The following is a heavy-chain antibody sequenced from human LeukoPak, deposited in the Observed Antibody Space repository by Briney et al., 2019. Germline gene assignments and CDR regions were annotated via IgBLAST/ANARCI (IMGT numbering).Heavy chain of an antibody. CDR3: ARGPYRGRLVTLSGDY. CDR2: ISGDGGST. Sequence: GGSLRLSCAASGFTFDDYAMHWVRQAPGKGLEWVSLISGDGGSTYYADSVKGRFTISRDNSKNTLYLQMNSLRAEDTAVYYCARGPYRGRLVTLSGDYWGQGTLVTVSS. V-gene: IGHV3-43*02. D-gene: IGHD3-9*01. CDR1: GFTFDDYA. J-gene: IGHJ4*02.